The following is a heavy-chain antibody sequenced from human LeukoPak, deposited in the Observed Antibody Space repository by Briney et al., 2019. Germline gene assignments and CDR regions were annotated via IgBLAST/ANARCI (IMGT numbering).Heavy chain of an antibody. CDR2: ISSSGSTI. D-gene: IGHD3-22*01. J-gene: IGHJ4*02. CDR1: GFTFSDYY. V-gene: IGHV3-11*04. Sequence: PGGSLRLSCAASGFTFSDYYMSWIRQAPGKGLEWVSYISSSGSTIYYADSVKGRFTISRDNAKNSLYLQMNSLRAEDTAVYYCKRDREGYYDSSGYPLDYWGQGTLVTVSS. CDR3: KRDREGYYDSSGYPLDY.